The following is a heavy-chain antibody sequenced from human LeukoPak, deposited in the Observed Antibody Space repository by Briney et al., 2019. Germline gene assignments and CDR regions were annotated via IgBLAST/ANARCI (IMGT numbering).Heavy chain of an antibody. D-gene: IGHD4-17*01. CDR2: ISSSSSCI. V-gene: IGHV3-21*01. CDR1: GFTFSSYS. J-gene: IGHJ6*03. Sequence: GGSLRLSCAASGFTFSSYSMNWVRQAPGKGLEWVSSISSSSSCIYYADSVKGRFTISRDNAKNSLYLQMNSLRAEDTAVYYCARGAYGDYVFYYYMDVWGKGTTVTVSS. CDR3: ARGAYGDYVFYYYMDV.